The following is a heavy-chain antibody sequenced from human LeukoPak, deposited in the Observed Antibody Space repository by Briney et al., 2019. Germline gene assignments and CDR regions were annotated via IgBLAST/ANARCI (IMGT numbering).Heavy chain of an antibody. CDR2: INSGGSST. V-gene: IGHV3-74*01. J-gene: IGHJ6*03. Sequence: GGSLRLSCAASGFTFSSYWMHWVRQAPGKGLVWVSRINSGGSSTSYADSVKGRFTISRDNAKNTLYLQMNSLRAEDTAVYYCARVAARPYYYYMDVWGKGTTVTVSS. CDR1: GFTFSSYW. D-gene: IGHD6-6*01. CDR3: ARVAARPYYYYMDV.